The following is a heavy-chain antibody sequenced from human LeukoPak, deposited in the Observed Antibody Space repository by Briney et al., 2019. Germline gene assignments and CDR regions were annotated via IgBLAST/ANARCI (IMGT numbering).Heavy chain of an antibody. Sequence: SETLSLTCAVYGGSFSGYYWSWIRQPPGKGLEWIGEINHSGSTNYNPSLKSRVTISVDTSKNQFSLKLSSVTAADTAVYYCARGLVTTNPYFDYWGQGTLDTVSS. V-gene: IGHV4-34*01. J-gene: IGHJ4*02. CDR2: INHSGST. CDR3: ARGLVTTNPYFDY. CDR1: GGSFSGYY. D-gene: IGHD4-11*01.